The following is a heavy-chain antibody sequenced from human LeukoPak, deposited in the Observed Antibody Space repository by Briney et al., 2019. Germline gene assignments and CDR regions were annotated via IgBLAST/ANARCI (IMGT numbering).Heavy chain of an antibody. CDR2: INWSGGST. D-gene: IGHD3-3*01. J-gene: IGHJ4*02. V-gene: IGHV3-20*04. Sequence: PGGSLRLSCAASGFTFDDYGMSWVRQAPGKGLEWVSGINWSGGSTGYADSVKGRFTISRDNAKNSLYLQMNSLRAEDTAVYYCARESITIMYYYFDYWGQGTLVTVSS. CDR3: ARESITIMYYYFDY. CDR1: GFTFDDYG.